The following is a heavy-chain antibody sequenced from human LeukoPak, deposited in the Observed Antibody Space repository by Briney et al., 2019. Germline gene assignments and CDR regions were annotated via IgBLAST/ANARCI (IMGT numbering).Heavy chain of an antibody. D-gene: IGHD2/OR15-2a*01. CDR2: ITNNGGST. CDR1: GFTFGSYA. Sequence: GGSLRLSCAASGFTFGSYAMHWVRQAPGKGLEYVSSITNNGGSTFYANSVKVRFTISRDNSKNTLYLQMDSLRTEDMAVYFCARGHVIVGPNSGGFDIWGQGTMVTVSS. J-gene: IGHJ3*02. CDR3: ARGHVIVGPNSGGFDI. V-gene: IGHV3-64*01.